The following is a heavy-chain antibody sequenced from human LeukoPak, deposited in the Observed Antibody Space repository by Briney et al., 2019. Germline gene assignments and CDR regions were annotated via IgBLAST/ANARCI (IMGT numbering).Heavy chain of an antibody. Sequence: GGSLRLSCAASGFTCSDFYMTWIRQAPGKGLEWVSYISSSGRTMYYADSVMGRFTISGDNAKRSLYLQMNSLRAEDTAVYYCARVFSGYTLFDNWGQGTLVTVSS. D-gene: IGHD5-12*01. J-gene: IGHJ4*02. V-gene: IGHV3-11*04. CDR1: GFTCSDFY. CDR2: ISSSGRTM. CDR3: ARVFSGYTLFDN.